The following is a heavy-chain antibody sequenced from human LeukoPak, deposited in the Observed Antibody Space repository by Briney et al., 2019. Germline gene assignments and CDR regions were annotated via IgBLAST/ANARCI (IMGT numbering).Heavy chain of an antibody. CDR1: GFTFDDYA. V-gene: IGHV3-9*03. CDR3: AKDIGGGAAAGMGFDY. J-gene: IGHJ4*02. D-gene: IGHD6-13*01. CDR2: ISWNSGSI. Sequence: GGSLRLSCAASGFTFDDYAMHWVRQAPGKGLEWVSGISWNSGSIGYADSVKGRFTISRDNAKNSLYLQMNSLRAEDMALYYCAKDIGGGAAAGMGFDYWGQGTLVTVSS.